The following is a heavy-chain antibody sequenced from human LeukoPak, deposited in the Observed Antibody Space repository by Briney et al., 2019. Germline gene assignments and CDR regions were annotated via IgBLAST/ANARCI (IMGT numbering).Heavy chain of an antibody. D-gene: IGHD2-2*01. CDR1: GFTFTKYW. CDR3: ARGLDCRSTSCSIDT. Sequence: GGSLRLSCAASGFTFTKYWMTWVRQDPGKGLEWVANINQDGSERFYVDSVKGRFTISRDNAKNSLYLQMNSLGAEDTAVYYCARGLDCRSTSCSIDTWGQGTLVTVSS. CDR2: INQDGSER. V-gene: IGHV3-7*01. J-gene: IGHJ5*02.